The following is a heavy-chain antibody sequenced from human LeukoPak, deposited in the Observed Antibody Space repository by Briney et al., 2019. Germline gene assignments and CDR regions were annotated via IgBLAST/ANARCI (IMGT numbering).Heavy chain of an antibody. D-gene: IGHD3-22*01. J-gene: IGHJ4*02. CDR3: AIMHPYYDGNGYWVQ. CDR2: ISVSGGST. Sequence: SGGSLRLSCAASGFTFSSYAMSWVRQAPGKGLEWVSGISVSGGSTAYADSVKGRFTISRDNPRNTLHMQMNSLRAEDTALYYCAIMHPYYDGNGYWVQWGQGTLVTASS. V-gene: IGHV3-23*01. CDR1: GFTFSSYA.